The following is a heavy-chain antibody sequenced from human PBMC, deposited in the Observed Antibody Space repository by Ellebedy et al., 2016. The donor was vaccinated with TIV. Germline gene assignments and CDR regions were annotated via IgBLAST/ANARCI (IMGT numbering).Heavy chain of an antibody. CDR3: ARAGWYRFDY. CDR1: GFTFSDYY. Sequence: PGGSLRLSCAASGFTFSDYYMSWIRQAPGKGLEWVSYISSSSSYTNYADSVKGRFTISRENAKNTLYLQMDSLTAEDTAVYYCARAGWYRFDYWGQGTLVTVSS. CDR2: ISSSSSYT. J-gene: IGHJ4*02. D-gene: IGHD6-19*01. V-gene: IGHV3-11*06.